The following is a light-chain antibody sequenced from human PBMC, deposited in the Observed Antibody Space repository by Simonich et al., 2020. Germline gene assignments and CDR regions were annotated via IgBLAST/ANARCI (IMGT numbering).Light chain of an antibody. CDR2: WAS. J-gene: IGKJ1*01. V-gene: IGKV4-1*01. CDR1: QSVLHSSNNKNY. Sequence: DIVMTQSPDSLAVSLGERPTINCKSSQSVLHSSNNKNYLAWYQQKPGQPPRLLIYWASTRESGVPDRCSGSGSGTDFTLTISSLQAEDVAVYYCQQYYSTPPWTFGQGTKVEIK. CDR3: QQYYSTPPWT.